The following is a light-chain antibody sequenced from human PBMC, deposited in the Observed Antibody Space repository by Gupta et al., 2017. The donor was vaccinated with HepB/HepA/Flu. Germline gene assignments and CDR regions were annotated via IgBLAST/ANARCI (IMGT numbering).Light chain of an antibody. CDR1: SRNVGNYNL. CDR2: EVI. Sequence: HSALTQPASVSGSPGQSITISCTGTSRNVGNYNLVSWYQQHPGKAPKLIISEVIQRTAGLSDRFSGSKSGNTASLTISDRQAEDEADYYCSSYAGSTWMVFGGGTKLTGL. CDR3: SSYAGSTWMV. J-gene: IGLJ2*01. V-gene: IGLV2-23*02.